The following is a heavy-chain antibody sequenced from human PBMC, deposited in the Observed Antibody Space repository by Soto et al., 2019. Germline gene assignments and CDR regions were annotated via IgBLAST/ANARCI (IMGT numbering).Heavy chain of an antibody. CDR1: GYTFTSYG. V-gene: IGHV1-18*01. CDR2: INTYNENT. J-gene: IGHJ6*02. CDR3: ARDDCISMSWPDVVYYGMDV. D-gene: IGHD2-2*01. Sequence: QVQLVQSGAEVKKPGASVKVSCKASGYTFTSYGFSWVRQAPGQGLEWMGWINTYNENTNYAQKFQGRVTMTTDTSTSTAFLELRSLRSDDTAVYYCARDDCISMSWPDVVYYGMDVWGQGTTVTVSS.